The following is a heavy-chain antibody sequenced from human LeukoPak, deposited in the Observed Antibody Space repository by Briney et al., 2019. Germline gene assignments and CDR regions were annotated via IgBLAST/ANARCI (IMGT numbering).Heavy chain of an antibody. CDR3: ARVSTGGNFYAY. CDR1: GGTFSSYA. J-gene: IGHJ4*02. D-gene: IGHD4-23*01. Sequence: ASVKVSCKASGGTFSSYAISWVRQAPGQGLEWMGGIIPIFGTANYAQKFQGRVTITADESTSTAYMELSSLRSEDTAVYYCARVSTGGNFYAYWGQGTLVTVSS. CDR2: IIPIFGTA. V-gene: IGHV1-69*13.